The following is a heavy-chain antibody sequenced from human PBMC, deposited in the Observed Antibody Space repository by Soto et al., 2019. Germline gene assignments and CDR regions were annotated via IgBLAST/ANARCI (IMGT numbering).Heavy chain of an antibody. V-gene: IGHV3-30*18. CDR3: AKERAGSGSYRYYYGMDV. D-gene: IGHD1-26*01. CDR1: GFTFSSYG. Sequence: QVQLVESGGGVVQPGRSLRLSCAASGFTFSSYGMHWVGQAPGKGLEWVAVISYDGSNKYYADSVKGRFTISRDNSKNTLYLQMNSLRAEDTAVYYCAKERAGSGSYRYYYGMDVWGQGTTVTGSS. CDR2: ISYDGSNK. J-gene: IGHJ6*02.